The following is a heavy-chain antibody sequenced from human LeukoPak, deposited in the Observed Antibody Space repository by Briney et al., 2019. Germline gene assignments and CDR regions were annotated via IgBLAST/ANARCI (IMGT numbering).Heavy chain of an antibody. J-gene: IGHJ4*02. Sequence: SETLSLTCTVSGGSISSSSYYWSWIRQPPGKGLEWIGEINHSGSTNYNPSLKSRVTISVDTSKNQFSLKLSSVTAADTAVYYCARGPMTDTAMARTHETFDYWGQGTLVTVSS. CDR2: INHSGST. CDR1: GGSISSSSYY. V-gene: IGHV4-39*07. D-gene: IGHD5-18*01. CDR3: ARGPMTDTAMARTHETFDY.